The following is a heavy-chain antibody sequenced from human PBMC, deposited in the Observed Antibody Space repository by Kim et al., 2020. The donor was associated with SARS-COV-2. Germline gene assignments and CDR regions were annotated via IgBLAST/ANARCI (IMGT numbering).Heavy chain of an antibody. CDR2: IDPNSGGT. V-gene: IGHV1-2*06. CDR3: ATSITMVGYGMDV. CDR1: GYTFTGYY. Sequence: ASVKVSCKASGYTFTGYYLHWMRQAPGQGLVWMGRIDPNSGGTNYPQKFQGRVTMTRDTSISTAYMELSRVRSDDTAAYYCATSITMVGYGMDVWGQGTTVTVSS. J-gene: IGHJ6*02. D-gene: IGHD3-10*01.